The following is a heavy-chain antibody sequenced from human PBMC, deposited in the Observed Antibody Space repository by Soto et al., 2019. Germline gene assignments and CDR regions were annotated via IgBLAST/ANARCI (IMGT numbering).Heavy chain of an antibody. J-gene: IGHJ3*02. CDR1: GGFVTSGSYY. CDR2: MSHSGGT. CDR3: ARVERGTATTVVDAFDI. D-gene: IGHD1-1*01. Sequence: QVQLQQWGAGLLKPSETLSLTCAVYGGFVTSGSYYWSWIRQPPGKGLEWIGEMSHSGGTHFNPSLKSRVTISVDTSKNQFTRKMNSVTAADTAMYYYARVERGTATTVVDAFDIWGPGTMVTVSS. V-gene: IGHV4-34*01.